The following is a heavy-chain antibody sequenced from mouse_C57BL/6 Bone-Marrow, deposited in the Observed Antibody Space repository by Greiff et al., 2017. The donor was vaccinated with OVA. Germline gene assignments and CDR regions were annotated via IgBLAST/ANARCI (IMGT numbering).Heavy chain of an antibody. V-gene: IGHV5-16*01. J-gene: IGHJ1*03. Sequence: DVKLVESAGGLVQPGSSMKLSCTASGFTFSDYYMAWVRQVPEKGLEWVANINYDGSSTYYLDSLKSRFIISRDNAKNILYLQMSSLKSEDTATYYCARVDTTVVATWYFDVWGTGTTVTVSS. CDR3: ARVDTTVVATWYFDV. D-gene: IGHD1-1*01. CDR2: INYDGSST. CDR1: GFTFSDYY.